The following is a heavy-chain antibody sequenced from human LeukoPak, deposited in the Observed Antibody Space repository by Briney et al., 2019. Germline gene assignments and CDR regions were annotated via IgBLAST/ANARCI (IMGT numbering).Heavy chain of an antibody. J-gene: IGHJ4*02. CDR2: ISYDGSNK. CDR3: ARGRGRFLEWLLTDY. V-gene: IGHV3-30-3*01. Sequence: PGGSLRLSCAASGFTFSSYAMHWVRQAPGKGLEWVAVISYDGSNKYYADSVKVRFTISRDNSKNTLYLQMNSLRAEDTAVYYCARGRGRFLEWLLTDYWGQGTLVTVSS. D-gene: IGHD3-3*01. CDR1: GFTFSSYA.